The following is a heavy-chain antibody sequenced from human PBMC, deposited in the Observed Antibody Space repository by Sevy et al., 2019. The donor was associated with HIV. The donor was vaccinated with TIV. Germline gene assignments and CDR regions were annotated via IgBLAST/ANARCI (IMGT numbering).Heavy chain of an antibody. J-gene: IGHJ3*02. CDR1: GGSINSDH. Sequence: SETLSLTCTVSGGSINSDHWNWIRQPPGKGLEWIGYVYYTGGTNYKPSLKNRVTISVDRTKNQFSLKLTSVTAADTAVYYCARRNDFDIWGQGTMVTVS. CDR2: VYYTGGT. CDR3: ARRNDFDI. V-gene: IGHV4-59*08.